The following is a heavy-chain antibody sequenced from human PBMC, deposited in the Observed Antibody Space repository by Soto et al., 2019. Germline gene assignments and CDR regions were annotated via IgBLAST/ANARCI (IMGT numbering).Heavy chain of an antibody. V-gene: IGHV3-30*18. CDR3: AKALGGAAAAIPPGDY. Sequence: QVQLVESGGGVVQPGRSLRLSCAASGFTFSSYGMHWVRQAPGKGLEWVAVISYDGSNKYYADSVKGRFTISRDNSKNTLYQQMNSLRAEDTAVYYCAKALGGAAAAIPPGDYWGQGTLVTVSS. CDR2: ISYDGSNK. D-gene: IGHD6-13*01. J-gene: IGHJ4*02. CDR1: GFTFSSYG.